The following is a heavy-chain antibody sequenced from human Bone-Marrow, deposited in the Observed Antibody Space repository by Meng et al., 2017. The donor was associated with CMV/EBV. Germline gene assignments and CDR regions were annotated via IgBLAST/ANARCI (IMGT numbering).Heavy chain of an antibody. CDR3: AKARSVVTPYYFDY. V-gene: IGHV3-30*02. J-gene: IGHJ4*02. CDR1: GFTFSSYG. D-gene: IGHD4-23*01. Sequence: GESLMISCAASGFTFSSYGMHWVRQAPGKGLEWVAFIRYDGSNKYYADSVKGRFTISRDNSKNTLYLQMNSLRAEDTAVYYCAKARSVVTPYYFDYWGQGTLVTVSS. CDR2: IRYDGSNK.